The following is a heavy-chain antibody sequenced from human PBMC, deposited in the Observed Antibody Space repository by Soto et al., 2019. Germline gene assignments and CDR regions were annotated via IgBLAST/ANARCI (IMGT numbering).Heavy chain of an antibody. CDR2: INPNSGGT. D-gene: IGHD3-22*01. V-gene: IGHV1-2*04. CDR1: GYTFTGYY. J-gene: IGHJ4*02. CDR3: ARYSSGYKAGLDY. Sequence: ASVKVSCKASGYTFTGYYMHWVRQAPGQGLEWMGWINPNSGGTNYAQKFQGWVTMTRDTSISTAYMELSRLRSDDTAVYYCARYSSGYKAGLDYWAQGTLVTVSP.